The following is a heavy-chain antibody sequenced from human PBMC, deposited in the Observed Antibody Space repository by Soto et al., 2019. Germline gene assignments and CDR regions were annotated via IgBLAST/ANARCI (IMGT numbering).Heavy chain of an antibody. Sequence: EVQLVESGGGLVQPGESLRLSCAASGFTFSSYWMHWIRQAPGKGLVWVSRVSSDGSSTVYATSDKGRLTISRDNAKNTLYLQMNSLSDEDTAVYYCGGGLPNCSSFDSWGQGTLVTVSS. CDR1: GFTFSSYW. CDR2: VSSDGSST. J-gene: IGHJ4*02. D-gene: IGHD6-6*01. V-gene: IGHV3-74*01. CDR3: GGGLPNCSSFDS.